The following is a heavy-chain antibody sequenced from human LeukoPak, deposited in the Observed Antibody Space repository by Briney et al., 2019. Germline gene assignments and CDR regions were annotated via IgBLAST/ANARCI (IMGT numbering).Heavy chain of an antibody. Sequence: ASVKVSCKASGGTFSSYTISWVRQAPGQGLEWMGRIIAILGIANYAQKFQGRVTITADKSTSTAYMELSSLRSEDTAVYYCARDECSGGSCYSGLWFDPWGQGTLVTVSS. CDR2: IIAILGIA. J-gene: IGHJ5*02. CDR1: GGTFSSYT. D-gene: IGHD2-15*01. V-gene: IGHV1-69*04. CDR3: ARDECSGGSCYSGLWFDP.